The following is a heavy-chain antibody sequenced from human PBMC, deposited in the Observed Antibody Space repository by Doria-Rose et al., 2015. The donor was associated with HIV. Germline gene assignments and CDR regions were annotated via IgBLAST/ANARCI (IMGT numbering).Heavy chain of an antibody. Sequence: QVQLQESGGGVVQPGTSLRLSCEASGFTFSSYDMHWVRQAPGKGLAWVAFISKDGSNKYYADSVRGRFIISRDNSKNTLYLQANSLRPDDTAVYFCFWFCSSSRCYWVDSWGQGTLVSVSS. D-gene: IGHD2-2*01. J-gene: IGHJ4*02. CDR1: GFTFSSYD. CDR3: FWFCSSSRCYWVDS. V-gene: IGHV3-30-3*01. CDR2: ISKDGSNK.